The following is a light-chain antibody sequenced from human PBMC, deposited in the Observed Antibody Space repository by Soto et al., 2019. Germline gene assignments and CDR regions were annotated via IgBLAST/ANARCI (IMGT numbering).Light chain of an antibody. CDR2: AAS. CDR3: QQSYGNPG. CDR1: QSIGFF. J-gene: IGKJ3*01. V-gene: IGKV1-39*01. Sequence: DIQMTQSPSSLSASVGDRVTITCRASQSIGFFLYWYHQKPGKAPKFLIYAASCLQSGVPSRFSGSGSGTDFTLTINRLQPEDLGTYYCQQSYGNPGFAPGTKVDSK.